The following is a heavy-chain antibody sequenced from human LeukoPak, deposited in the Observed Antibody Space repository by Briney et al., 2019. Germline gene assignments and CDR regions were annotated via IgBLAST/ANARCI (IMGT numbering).Heavy chain of an antibody. CDR2: TYYRSKWYN. CDR3: ARSPGIQLWEYYYYGMDV. D-gene: IGHD5-18*01. CDR1: GGSVSSNSAA. Sequence: SQTLSLTCAISGGSVSSNSAAWNWIRQSPSRGLEWLGRTYYRSKWYNDYAVSVKSRITINPDTSKNQFSLQLNSVTPEDTAVYYCARSPGIQLWEYYYYGMDVWGQGTTVTVSS. J-gene: IGHJ6*02. V-gene: IGHV6-1*01.